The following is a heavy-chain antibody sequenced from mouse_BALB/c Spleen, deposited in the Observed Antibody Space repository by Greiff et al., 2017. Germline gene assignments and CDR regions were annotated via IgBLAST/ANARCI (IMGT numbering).Heavy chain of an antibody. CDR3: AREDYGSSYWYFDV. CDR2: IWAGGST. J-gene: IGHJ1*01. D-gene: IGHD1-1*01. V-gene: IGHV2-9*02. CDR1: GFSLTSYG. Sequence: VQLVESGPGLVAPSQSLSITCTVSGFSLTSYGVHWVRQPPGKGLEWLGVIWAGGSTNYNSALMSRLSISKDNSKSQVFLKMNSLQTDDTAMYYCAREDYGSSYWYFDVWGAGTTVTVSS.